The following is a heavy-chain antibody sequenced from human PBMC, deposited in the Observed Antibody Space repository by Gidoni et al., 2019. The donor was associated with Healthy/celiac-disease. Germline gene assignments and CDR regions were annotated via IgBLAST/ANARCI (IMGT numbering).Heavy chain of an antibody. CDR3: ARGSGDGYRVHYYYYYGMDV. V-gene: IGHV4-59*01. CDR1: GGSISSYY. Sequence: QVQLQESDPGLVKPSEPLSLNCTVSGGSISSYYWSWIRQPPGKGLEWIGYIYYSGSTHYNPPLQSRVTISVDTSKNQFSLKLSSVTAADTAVYYCARGSGDGYRVHYYYYYGMDVWGQGTTVTVSS. CDR2: IYYSGST. J-gene: IGHJ6*02. D-gene: IGHD2-21*02.